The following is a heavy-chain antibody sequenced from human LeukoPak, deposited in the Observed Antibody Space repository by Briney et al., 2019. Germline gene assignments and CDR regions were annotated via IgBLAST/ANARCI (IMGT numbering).Heavy chain of an antibody. D-gene: IGHD2-2*01. J-gene: IGHJ4*02. CDR1: GYTFTGYH. CDR3: ARDYCSSTSCLFDY. CDR2: INPNSGDT. Sequence: ASVTVSCKASGYTFTGYHMHWVRQAPGQGLEWMGRINPNSGDTNYAQKFQGRVAMTRDTSISTAFMELTRLRSDDTAVYYCARDYCSSTSCLFDYWGQGTLVTVSS. V-gene: IGHV1-2*06.